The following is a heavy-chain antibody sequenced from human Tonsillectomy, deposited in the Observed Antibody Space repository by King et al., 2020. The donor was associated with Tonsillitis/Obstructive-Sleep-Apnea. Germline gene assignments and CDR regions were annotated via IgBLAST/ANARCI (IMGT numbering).Heavy chain of an antibody. CDR1: GFTLSSNY. V-gene: IGHV3-53*04. J-gene: IGHJ3*02. Sequence: VPLVESGGGLVPPGGSPRLSFAASGFTLSSNYMSWGRQAPGKGLEWVSVIYSGGRTYYADSVKGRFTISRHNSKNTLYLQMNSLRAEDTAVYYCASALDDFWSGYYKGAFDIWGQGTMVTVSS. D-gene: IGHD3-3*01. CDR3: ASALDDFWSGYYKGAFDI. CDR2: IYSGGRT.